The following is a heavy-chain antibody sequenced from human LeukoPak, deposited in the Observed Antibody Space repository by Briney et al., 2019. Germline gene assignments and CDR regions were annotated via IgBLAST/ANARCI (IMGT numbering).Heavy chain of an antibody. J-gene: IGHJ1*01. D-gene: IGHD2-8*02. CDR3: ASAVTEAEYFQH. V-gene: IGHV1-46*01. Sequence: ASVKVSCKASGYTFTSYYMHWVRQAPGQGLEWMGIINPSGGSTSYAQKFQGRVTMTGDMSTSTVYMELSSLRSEDTVVYYCASAVTEAEYFQHWGQGTLVTVSS. CDR1: GYTFTSYY. CDR2: INPSGGST.